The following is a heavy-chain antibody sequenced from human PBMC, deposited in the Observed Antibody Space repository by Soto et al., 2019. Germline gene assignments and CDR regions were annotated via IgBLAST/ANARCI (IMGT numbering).Heavy chain of an antibody. Sequence: GSLRLSCAGAGFTFNSAWMSWVRQARGKGLEWVAAISYYGSNKYYADSVKGRFTISRDNSKNTLYLQMNSLRAEDTAVYYCAKDPNIYSSSWYGDYWGQGTLVTVSS. V-gene: IGHV3-30*18. J-gene: IGHJ4*02. CDR1: GFTFNSAW. D-gene: IGHD6-13*01. CDR2: ISYYGSNK. CDR3: AKDPNIYSSSWYGDY.